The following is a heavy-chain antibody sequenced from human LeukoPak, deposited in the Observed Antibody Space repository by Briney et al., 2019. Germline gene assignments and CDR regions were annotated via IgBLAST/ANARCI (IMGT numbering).Heavy chain of an antibody. V-gene: IGHV4-30-2*01. CDR3: AGYGGYDAFDI. CDR2: IYHSGST. D-gene: IGHD3-16*01. J-gene: IGHJ3*02. Sequence: SETLSLTCTVSGGSISSGGYYWSWIRQPPGKGLEWIGYIYHSGSTYYNPSLKSRVTISVDRSKNQSSLKLSSVTAADTAVYYCAGYGGYDAFDIWGQGTMVTVSS. CDR1: GGSISSGGYY.